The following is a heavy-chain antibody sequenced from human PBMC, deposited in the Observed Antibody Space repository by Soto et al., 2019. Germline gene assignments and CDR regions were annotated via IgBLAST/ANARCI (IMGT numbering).Heavy chain of an antibody. V-gene: IGHV1-69*02. CDR1: GGSFRSHA. Sequence: QIQLVQSGAEVKKPGSSVRVSCKASGGSFRSHAVTWVRQAPGQGLEWMGRIIPILDETKFAQKFQDRVTMTADKSTSTVYMDLRSLTSEDTAMYFCSVGEDEDYRNPRDDAVGIWGQGTKVTVSS. CDR2: IIPILDET. CDR3: SVGEDEDYRNPRDDAVGI. J-gene: IGHJ3*02. D-gene: IGHD3-10*01.